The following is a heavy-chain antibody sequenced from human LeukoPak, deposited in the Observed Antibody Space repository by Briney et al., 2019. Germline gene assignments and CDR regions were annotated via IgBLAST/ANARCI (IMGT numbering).Heavy chain of an antibody. D-gene: IGHD3-9*01. J-gene: IGHJ6*03. CDR1: GGSISSGSYY. CDR3: ARDGAGGDFGWLFNYYYMDV. Sequence: SETLSLTCTVSGGSISSGSYYWSWIRQPAGKGLEWIGRIYTSGSTNYNPSLKSRVTISVDTSKNQFSLKLSSVTAADTAVYYCARDGAGGDFGWLFNYYYMDVWGKGTTVTVSS. CDR2: IYTSGST. V-gene: IGHV4-61*02.